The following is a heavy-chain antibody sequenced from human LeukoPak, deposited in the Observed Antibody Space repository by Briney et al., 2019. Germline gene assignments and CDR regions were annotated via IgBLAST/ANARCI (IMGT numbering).Heavy chain of an antibody. V-gene: IGHV3-48*04. CDR1: GFSFSSNW. J-gene: IGHJ4*02. CDR2: ISSSGSTI. CDR3: ASEGGYSSSSNPDY. D-gene: IGHD6-6*01. Sequence: GGSLRLSCAASGFSFSSNWMTWVRQAPGKGLEWVSYISSSGSTIYYADSVKGRFTISRDNAKNSLYLQMNSLRAEDTAVYYCASEGGYSSSSNPDYWGQGTLVTVSS.